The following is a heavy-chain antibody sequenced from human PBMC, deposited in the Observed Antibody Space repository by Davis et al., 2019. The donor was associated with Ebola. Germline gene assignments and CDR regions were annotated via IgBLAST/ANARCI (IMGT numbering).Heavy chain of an antibody. Sequence: AASVKVSCKASGYTFTSYGISWVRQAPGQGLEWMGWISAYNGNTSYAQKFQGRVTMTRNTSISTGYMELSSLRSEDTAVYYCARGPGTRCSSGGSCYPHYWGQGTLVTVSS. J-gene: IGHJ4*02. CDR1: GYTFTSYG. V-gene: IGHV1-8*02. D-gene: IGHD2-15*01. CDR3: ARGPGTRCSSGGSCYPHY. CDR2: ISAYNGNT.